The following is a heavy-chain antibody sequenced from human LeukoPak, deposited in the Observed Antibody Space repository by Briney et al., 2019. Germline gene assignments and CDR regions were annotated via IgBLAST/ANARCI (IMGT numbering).Heavy chain of an antibody. CDR2: IGPNGVST. J-gene: IGHJ4*02. D-gene: IGHD3-16*01. CDR1: GFNFRSYA. Sequence: GGSLRLSCAASGFNFRSYAMYWVRQAPGKGLEYVSAIGPNGVSTYYADSVKGRSSISRDNSKNTLYLQMGSLRLEDMGVYYCARDWGFDYWGQGTLVTVSS. CDR3: ARDWGFDY. V-gene: IGHV3-64*02.